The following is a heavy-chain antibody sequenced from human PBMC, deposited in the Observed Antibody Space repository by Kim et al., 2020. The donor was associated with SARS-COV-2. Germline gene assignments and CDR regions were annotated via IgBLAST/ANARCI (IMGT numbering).Heavy chain of an antibody. Sequence: SETLSLTCSVSGGSIGSYFWTWIRQPPGKGLEWIGYVYYNGRTNYNPSLKSRLTISVDTFKNEFSMNLSSVTAADTAVYYCARDSNFYGSMTFDYWSHGSLVTVSS. CDR2: VYYNGRT. J-gene: IGHJ4*01. V-gene: IGHV4-59*01. CDR3: ARDSNFYGSMTFDY. D-gene: IGHD3-10*01. CDR1: GGSIGSYF.